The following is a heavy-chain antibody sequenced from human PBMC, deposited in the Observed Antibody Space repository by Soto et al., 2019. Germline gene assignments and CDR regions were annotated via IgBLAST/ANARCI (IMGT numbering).Heavy chain of an antibody. J-gene: IGHJ4*02. Sequence: QVQLVQSGAEVKKPGSSVKVSCKVSGGTFSSNTISWLRQAPGKGLEWMGRIIPILGIANYAQKFQGRVTITADKSTSTAYMELSSLRSEDTAVYYCAREGVNYYDSSGYFGVFDYWGQGTLVTVSS. D-gene: IGHD3-22*01. CDR1: GGTFSSNT. CDR3: AREGVNYYDSSGYFGVFDY. V-gene: IGHV1-69*08. CDR2: IIPILGIA.